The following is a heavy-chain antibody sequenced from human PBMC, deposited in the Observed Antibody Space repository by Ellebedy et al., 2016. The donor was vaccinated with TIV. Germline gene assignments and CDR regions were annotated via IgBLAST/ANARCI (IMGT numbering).Heavy chain of an antibody. Sequence: MPSETLSLTCTVSGGSIRSYYWSWIRKHPGKGLEWIGYISYSGRINYTPSLKSRVTILVDTSKNQFSLRLRSVTAADTAVYYCARVLWQQPFSYAFDIWGQGTMVTVSS. CDR1: GGSIRSYY. J-gene: IGHJ3*02. V-gene: IGHV4-59*01. CDR3: ARVLWQQPFSYAFDI. CDR2: ISYSGRI. D-gene: IGHD6-13*01.